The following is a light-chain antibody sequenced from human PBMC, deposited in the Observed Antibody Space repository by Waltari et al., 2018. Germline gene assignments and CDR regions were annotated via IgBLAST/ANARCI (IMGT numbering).Light chain of an antibody. CDR1: QILLSRSNNKTY. Sequence: DIVMTQSPYSLAVSLGEMATINCKSSQILLSRSNNKTYLAWYRQKQGQPPKLLICWAATRGSGVPDRFSGSGSGAYFIITISSLQAEDVAVYYCEQYYSRPLTFGGGTKVEI. J-gene: IGKJ4*01. V-gene: IGKV4-1*01. CDR2: WAA. CDR3: EQYYSRPLT.